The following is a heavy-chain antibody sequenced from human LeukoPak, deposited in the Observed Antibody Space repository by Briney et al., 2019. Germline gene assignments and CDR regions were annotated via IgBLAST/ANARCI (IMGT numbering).Heavy chain of an antibody. CDR1: GYTFTSYY. J-gene: IGHJ3*02. D-gene: IGHD2-8*01. CDR3: ARDGLYCTNGVCSSDI. V-gene: IGHV1-46*01. CDR2: INPSSGGT. Sequence: ASVKVSCKASGYTFTSYYMHWVRQAPGQGLEWRGKINPSSGGTGYAQKFQGRVTMTRDTSTSTVYMELTSLRSEDTAVYYCARDGLYCTNGVCSSDIWGQGTLVTVSS.